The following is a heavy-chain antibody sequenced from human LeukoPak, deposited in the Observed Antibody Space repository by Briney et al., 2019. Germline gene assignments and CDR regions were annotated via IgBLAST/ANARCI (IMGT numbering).Heavy chain of an antibody. CDR2: IYTSGST. CDR1: GGSISSYY. Sequence: SETLSLTCTVSGGSISSYYWSWIRQPAGKGLEWIGRIYTSGSTNYNPSLKSRVTMSVDTSKNQFSLKLSSVTAADTAVYYCARGLVAVAGTSYYYYYYMDVWGKGTTVTVSS. CDR3: ARGLVAVAGTSYYYYYYMDV. J-gene: IGHJ6*03. V-gene: IGHV4-4*07. D-gene: IGHD6-19*01.